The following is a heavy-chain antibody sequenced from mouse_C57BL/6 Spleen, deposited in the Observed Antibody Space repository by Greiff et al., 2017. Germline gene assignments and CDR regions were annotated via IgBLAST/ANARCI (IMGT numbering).Heavy chain of an antibody. CDR1: GYTFTAYT. J-gene: IGHJ4*01. V-gene: IGHV1-18*01. CDR2: INPTTGGT. CDR3: ARREYYEGSSYGYALEY. D-gene: IGHD1-1*01. Sequence: EVQLQQSGPELVKPGASVKMSCKASGYTFTAYTLHWVKQSHGKSLEWIGDINPTTGGTIYNQKFKGKATLTVAKSSSTAYLELRSLTSADAAVFNSARREYYEGSSYGYALEYWGQGTTVTVSS.